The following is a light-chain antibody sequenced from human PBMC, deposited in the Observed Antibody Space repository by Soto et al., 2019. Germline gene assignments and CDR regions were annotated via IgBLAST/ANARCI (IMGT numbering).Light chain of an antibody. CDR1: QSVSSN. Sequence: EIVVTQSPATLSVSPGERATLSCRASQSVSSNLAWYQQKPGQAPRLLIYTISIRATGIPARFSGSGSGTDFTLTISRLEPEDFAVYYCQQYGRSPKIFGGGTKVDIK. V-gene: IGKV3-20*01. J-gene: IGKJ4*01. CDR2: TIS. CDR3: QQYGRSPKI.